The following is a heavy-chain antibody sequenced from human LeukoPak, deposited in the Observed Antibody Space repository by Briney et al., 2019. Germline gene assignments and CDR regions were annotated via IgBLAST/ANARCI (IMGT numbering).Heavy chain of an antibody. Sequence: GGSLRLSCAASGFTFSSYSMNWVRQAPGKGLEWVSSISSSSSYIYYADSVKGRFTISRDNSKNTLYLQMNSLRAEDTAVYYCAKDGYDILTGFRIYYMDVWGKGTTVTVSS. CDR2: ISSSSSYI. CDR1: GFTFSSYS. D-gene: IGHD3-9*01. J-gene: IGHJ6*03. V-gene: IGHV3-21*01. CDR3: AKDGYDILTGFRIYYMDV.